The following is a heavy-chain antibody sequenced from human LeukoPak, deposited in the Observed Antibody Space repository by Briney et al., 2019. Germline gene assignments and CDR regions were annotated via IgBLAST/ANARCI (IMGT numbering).Heavy chain of an antibody. V-gene: IGHV4-4*07. CDR1: GGSISSYY. Sequence: PSETLSLTCTVSGGSISSYYWSWIRQPAGKGLEWIGRIYTSGSTNYNPSLESRVTMSVDTSKNQFSLKLSSVTAADTAVYYCARMYYYDSSGYYWFDYWGQGTLVTVSS. D-gene: IGHD3-22*01. J-gene: IGHJ4*02. CDR3: ARMYYYDSSGYYWFDY. CDR2: IYTSGST.